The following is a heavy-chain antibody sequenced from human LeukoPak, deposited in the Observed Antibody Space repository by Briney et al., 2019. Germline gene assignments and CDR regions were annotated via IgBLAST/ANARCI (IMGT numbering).Heavy chain of an antibody. CDR2: ISWNSGSI. Sequence: GRSLRLSCAASGFTFDDYAMHWVRQAPGKGLEWVSGISWNSGSIGYADSVKGLFTISRDNAKNSLYLQMNSLRAEDTALYYCAKDSSGWSGLFDYWGQGTLVTVSS. D-gene: IGHD6-19*01. CDR1: GFTFDDYA. CDR3: AKDSSGWSGLFDY. V-gene: IGHV3-9*01. J-gene: IGHJ4*02.